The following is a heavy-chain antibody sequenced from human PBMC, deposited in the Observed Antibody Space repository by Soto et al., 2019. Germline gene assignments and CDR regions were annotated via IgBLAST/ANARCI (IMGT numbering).Heavy chain of an antibody. Sequence: QVQLVESGGCVVQGARSLRLSCAASGFTFSSYGMHWVRQATGKGREWVAVIWYDGSNKYYADSVKGRFTISRDNSKNTLYLQMNSVRAEYTAVYYCARDRGATVTAWYFDLWGRGTLVTVSS. J-gene: IGHJ2*01. CDR2: IWYDGSNK. D-gene: IGHD4-4*01. CDR3: ARDRGATVTAWYFDL. CDR1: GFTFSSYG. V-gene: IGHV3-33*01.